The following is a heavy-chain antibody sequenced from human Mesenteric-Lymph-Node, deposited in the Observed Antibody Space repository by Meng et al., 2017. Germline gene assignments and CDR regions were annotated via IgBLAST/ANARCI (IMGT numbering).Heavy chain of an antibody. CDR1: GGSISSGGYS. J-gene: IGHJ4*01. Sequence: QVQLQESGPGLVKPSQTLSLTCTVSGGSISSGGYSWSWIRQHPGKGLEWIAYIYYSGSTYYNPSLKSRVILSVDTSKNQFSLKLSSVTAADTAVYYCARVDSSGYFLDYWGQGTLVTVSS. CDR2: IYYSGST. D-gene: IGHD3-22*01. CDR3: ARVDSSGYFLDY. V-gene: IGHV4-31*03.